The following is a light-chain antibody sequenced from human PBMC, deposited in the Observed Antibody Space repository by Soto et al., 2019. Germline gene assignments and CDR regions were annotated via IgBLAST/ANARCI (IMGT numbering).Light chain of an antibody. Sequence: DIQVTQSPSTLSAFVGDRDILTCRASQNVNIWLAWYQQRPRKAPKLLIYKTSSLESGVPSRFSGSGSGTEFTLTISSLETDDFGTYFCLQYNSLPYTFGQGTKLEIK. CDR2: KTS. J-gene: IGKJ2*01. CDR3: LQYNSLPYT. V-gene: IGKV1-5*03. CDR1: QNVNIW.